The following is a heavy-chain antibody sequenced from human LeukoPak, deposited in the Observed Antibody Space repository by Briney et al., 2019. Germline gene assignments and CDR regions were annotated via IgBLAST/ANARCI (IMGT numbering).Heavy chain of an antibody. D-gene: IGHD3-10*01. CDR2: TYYKSKWYN. Sequence: SQTLSLSCDVSGDSVSSYGVIWEWNRPSPSRGLKWLVSTYYKSKWYNDYATSVQSRITINSDTSRNQFSLQLNSVTPEDTAVYYCARDLHGSRGEFDYWGQGTLVTVSS. CDR1: GDSVSSYGVI. J-gene: IGHJ4*02. V-gene: IGHV6-1*01. CDR3: ARDLHGSRGEFDY.